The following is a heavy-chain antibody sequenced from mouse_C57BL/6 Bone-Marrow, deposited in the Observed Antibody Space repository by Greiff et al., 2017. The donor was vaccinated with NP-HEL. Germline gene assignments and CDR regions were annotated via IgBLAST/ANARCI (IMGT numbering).Heavy chain of an antibody. J-gene: IGHJ3*01. CDR1: GYTFTSYG. V-gene: IGHV1-81*01. Sequence: QVQLKQSGAELARPGASVKLSCKASGYTFTSYGISWVKQRTGQGLEWIGEIYPRSGNTYYNEKFKGKATLTADKSSSTAYMELRSLTSGDSAVYFCARDWFAYWGQGTLVTVSA. CDR2: IYPRSGNT. CDR3: ARDWFAY.